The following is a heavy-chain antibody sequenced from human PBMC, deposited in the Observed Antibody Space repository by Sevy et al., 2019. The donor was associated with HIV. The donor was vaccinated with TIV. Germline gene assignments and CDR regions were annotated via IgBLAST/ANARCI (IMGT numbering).Heavy chain of an antibody. Sequence: WGSLRLSCVASGFTFSNYNINWVRQPPGKGLEWVSYISGLSNYIYYADSLGGRFTISRDNAKSSVYLQMNSLRTEDTALYYCARGATSGWDYFDSWGQGTLVTVSS. V-gene: IGHV3-21*06. CDR2: ISGLSNYI. J-gene: IGHJ4*02. CDR1: GFTFSNYN. D-gene: IGHD6-19*01. CDR3: ARGATSGWDYFDS.